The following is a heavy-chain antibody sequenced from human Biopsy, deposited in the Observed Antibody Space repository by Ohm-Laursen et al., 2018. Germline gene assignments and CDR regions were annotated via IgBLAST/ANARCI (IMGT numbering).Heavy chain of an antibody. D-gene: IGHD6-19*01. Sequence: TLSLTCSVSGGSVDDYFRNWIRQPAGKGLEWIGRIYSTGRSSAYHPSFQSRVTMSLDTSNKQFSLKLTSVTAADTAVYYCARTPGVAVAGRFFDLWGRGTLVTVSS. CDR1: GGSVDDYF. J-gene: IGHJ2*01. CDR3: ARTPGVAVAGRFFDL. V-gene: IGHV4-4*07. CDR2: IYSTGRSS.